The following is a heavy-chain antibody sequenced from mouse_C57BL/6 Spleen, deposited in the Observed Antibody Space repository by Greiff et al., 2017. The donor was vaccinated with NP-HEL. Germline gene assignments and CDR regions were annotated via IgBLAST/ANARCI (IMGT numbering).Heavy chain of an antibody. J-gene: IGHJ4*01. CDR2: ISDGGSYT. D-gene: IGHD1-1*01. CDR1: GFTFSSYA. CDR3: ARDKENYGSRYYAMDY. Sequence: VMLVESGGGLVKPGGSLKLSCAASGFTFSSYAMSWVRQTPEKRLEWVATISDGGSYTYYPDNVKGRFTISRDNAKNNLYLQMSHLKSEDTAMYYCARDKENYGSRYYAMDYWGQGTSVTVSS. V-gene: IGHV5-4*01.